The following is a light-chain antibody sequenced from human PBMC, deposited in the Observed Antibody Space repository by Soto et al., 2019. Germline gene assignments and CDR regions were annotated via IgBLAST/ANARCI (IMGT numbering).Light chain of an antibody. J-gene: IGLJ3*02. CDR1: SSDFGDYDY. V-gene: IGLV2-14*01. CDR3: GTWDSSLNAGV. CDR2: EVS. Sequence: QSVLTQPASVSGSPGQSITISCTGTSSDFGDYDYVSWYLQHPGKVPKLMIYEVSNRPSGVSNRFSGSKSGNTASLTISGLQAEDEADYYCGTWDSSLNAGVFGGGTKLTVL.